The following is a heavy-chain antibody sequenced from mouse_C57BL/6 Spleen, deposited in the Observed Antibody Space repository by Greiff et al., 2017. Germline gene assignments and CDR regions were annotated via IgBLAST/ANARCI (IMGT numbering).Heavy chain of an antibody. J-gene: IGHJ3*01. CDR1: GYAFTNYL. Sequence: VQLQQSGAELVRPGTSVKVSCKASGYAFTNYLIEWVKQRPGQGLEWIGVINPGSGGTNYNEKFKGKATLTADTSSSTAYMQLSSLTSEDSAVYFCARMGPFAYWGQGTLVTVSA. V-gene: IGHV1-54*01. CDR2: INPGSGGT. CDR3: ARMGPFAY.